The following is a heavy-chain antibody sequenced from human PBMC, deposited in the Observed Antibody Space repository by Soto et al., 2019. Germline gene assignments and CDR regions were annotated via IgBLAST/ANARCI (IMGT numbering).Heavy chain of an antibody. D-gene: IGHD3-22*01. Sequence: GGSLRLSCAAAGFPFGSYARHWVRQAPGKGLEWVAVISYGGSSKYYADSVKGRFTISRDNSKNTLYLQMNSLRAEDTAVYYCARRSEYYDSSGYYSRDYWGQGTLVTVSS. CDR2: ISYGGSSK. CDR1: GFPFGSYA. V-gene: IGHV3-30*14. CDR3: ARRSEYYDSSGYYSRDY. J-gene: IGHJ4*02.